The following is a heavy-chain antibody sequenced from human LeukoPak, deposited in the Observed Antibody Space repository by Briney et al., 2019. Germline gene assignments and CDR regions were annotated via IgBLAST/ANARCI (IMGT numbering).Heavy chain of an antibody. CDR1: GGTFSSYA. CDR2: IIPILGIA. CDR3: ARGTTFSGSYLPEAY. D-gene: IGHD1-26*01. V-gene: IGHV1-69*04. Sequence: SVKVSCKASGGTFSSYAISWVRQAPGQGLEWMGRIIPILGIANYAQKFQGRVTITADKSTSTAYMDLSSLRSEDTALYYCARGTTFSGSYLPEAYWGQGTLVTVSS. J-gene: IGHJ4*02.